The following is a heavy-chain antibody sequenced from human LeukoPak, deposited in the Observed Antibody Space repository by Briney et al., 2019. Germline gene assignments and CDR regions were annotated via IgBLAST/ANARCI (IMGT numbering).Heavy chain of an antibody. CDR3: ARSIQLDPWGAFDI. CDR2: IYPGGST. J-gene: IGHJ3*02. Sequence: GGSLRLSCAASGITVSNNYIAWVRQAPGKGLEWVSVIYPGGSTYYPDSVKGRFTFSRDSSKNTLYLQMTSLRAEDTAVYYCARSIQLDPWGAFDIWGQGTMVTVSS. D-gene: IGHD1-1*01. V-gene: IGHV3-53*01. CDR1: GITVSNNY.